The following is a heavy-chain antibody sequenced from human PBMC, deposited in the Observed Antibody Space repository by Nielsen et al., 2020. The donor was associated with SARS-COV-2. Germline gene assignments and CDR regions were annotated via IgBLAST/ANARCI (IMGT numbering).Heavy chain of an antibody. V-gene: IGHV7-4-1*02. CDR2: INTNTGNP. J-gene: IGHJ6*02. D-gene: IGHD3-10*01. CDR1: GYTFTSYA. CDR3: ARELLWFGEFSYYYYGMDV. Sequence: ASVKVSCKASGYTFTSYAMNWVRQAPGQGLEWMGWINTNTGNPTYAQGFTGRFVFSLDTSVSTAYLQISSLKAEDTAVYYCARELLWFGEFSYYYYGMDVWGQGTTVTVSS.